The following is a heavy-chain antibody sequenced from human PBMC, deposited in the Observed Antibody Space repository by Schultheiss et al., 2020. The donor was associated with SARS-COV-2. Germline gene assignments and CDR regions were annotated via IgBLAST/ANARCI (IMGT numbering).Heavy chain of an antibody. CDR1: GGSISSYY. V-gene: IGHV4-59*01. CDR2: IYYSGST. D-gene: IGHD2-2*01. CDR3: ARDQDIVVVPAALGPYYYYGMDV. Sequence: SETLSLTCTVSGGSISSYYWSWIRQPPGKGLEWIGYIYYSGSTNYNPSLKSRVTISVDTSKNQFSLKLSSVTAADTAVYYCARDQDIVVVPAALGPYYYYGMDVWGKGTTVTVSS. J-gene: IGHJ6*04.